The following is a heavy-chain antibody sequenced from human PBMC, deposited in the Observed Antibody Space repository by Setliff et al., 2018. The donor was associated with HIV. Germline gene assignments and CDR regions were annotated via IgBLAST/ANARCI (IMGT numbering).Heavy chain of an antibody. J-gene: IGHJ3*02. CDR1: GFSFSTYG. Sequence: GGSLRLSCVASGFSFSTYGMSWVRQAPGKGLEWVSVISGSGGRTYYAKSVKGRFTVYRDNSKNTLYLQMNSLRAEDTAVYYCAKTYYFDNSGYWSAFDIWGQGTMVTVSS. V-gene: IGHV3-23*01. CDR2: ISGSGGRT. CDR3: AKTYYFDNSGYWSAFDI. D-gene: IGHD3-22*01.